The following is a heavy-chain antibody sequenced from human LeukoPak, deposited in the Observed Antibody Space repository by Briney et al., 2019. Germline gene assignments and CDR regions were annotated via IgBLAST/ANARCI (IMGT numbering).Heavy chain of an antibody. CDR2: ISSSSSYI. CDR1: GFTFSSYS. Sequence: GGSLRLSCAASGFTFSSYSMYWVRQAPGKGLEWVSSISSSSSYIYYADSVKGRFTISRDNAKNSLYLQMNSLRAEDTAVYYCASTYCSSTSCYYYWGQGTLVTVSS. V-gene: IGHV3-21*01. CDR3: ASTYCSSTSCYYY. J-gene: IGHJ4*02. D-gene: IGHD2-2*01.